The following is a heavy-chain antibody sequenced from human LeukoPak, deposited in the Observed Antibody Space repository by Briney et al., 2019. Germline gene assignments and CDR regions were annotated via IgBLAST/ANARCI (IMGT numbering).Heavy chain of an antibody. Sequence: SETLSLTCTVSGDSITNYYWSWIRQPAGKGLEWIGRVHTSGSTNYNPSLKSRVSMSVDTSKNQISLKLSSVTAADTAVYYCATSLTGYYNSWGQGTLVPSPQ. V-gene: IGHV4-4*07. CDR1: GDSITNYY. J-gene: IGHJ4*02. CDR2: VHTSGST. CDR3: ATSLTGYYNS. D-gene: IGHD3-9*01.